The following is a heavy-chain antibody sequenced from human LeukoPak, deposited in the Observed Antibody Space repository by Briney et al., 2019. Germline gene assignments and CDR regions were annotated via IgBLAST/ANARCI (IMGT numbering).Heavy chain of an antibody. CDR3: ARAVGPFDY. CDR2: IWPDGSYK. J-gene: IGHJ4*02. D-gene: IGHD3-16*01. CDR1: GFTFSTYS. V-gene: IGHV3-33*08. Sequence: QPGGSLRLSCAASGFTFSTYSMNWVRQAPGKGLEWVAAIWPDGSYKYYADSVKGRFTISRDNSKNTVYLQMNTLRDEDTAVYYCARAVGPFDYWGQGTLVTVSS.